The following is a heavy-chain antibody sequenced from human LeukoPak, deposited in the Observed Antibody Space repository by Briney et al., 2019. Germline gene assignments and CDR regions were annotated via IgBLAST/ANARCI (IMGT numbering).Heavy chain of an antibody. CDR1: GFTFSSYE. J-gene: IGHJ4*02. CDR2: ISSGNTI. D-gene: IGHD5-12*01. Sequence: GGSLRLSCAASGFTFSSYEMNWVRQAPGKGLEWVSYISSGNTIYYVDSVKGRFIISRDNAKNSLYLQMNNLSAEDTAVYNCAREGGYDILDYWGQGTLVTVSS. CDR3: AREGGYDILDY. V-gene: IGHV3-48*03.